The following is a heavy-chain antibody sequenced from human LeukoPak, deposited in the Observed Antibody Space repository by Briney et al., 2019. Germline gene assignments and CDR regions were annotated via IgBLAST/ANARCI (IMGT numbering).Heavy chain of an antibody. J-gene: IGHJ4*02. CDR3: AKGVGGAFSLVYFDY. V-gene: IGHV3-23*01. CDR1: GFTFSSYA. Sequence: PGASLRLSCAASGFTFSSYAMSWVRQAPGKGLEWVSSITGSGGSTYYADSVKGRFTISRDNSKNTLYLQMNSLRAEDTAVYYCAKGVGGAFSLVYFDYWGQGTLVTVSS. D-gene: IGHD2-21*01. CDR2: ITGSGGST.